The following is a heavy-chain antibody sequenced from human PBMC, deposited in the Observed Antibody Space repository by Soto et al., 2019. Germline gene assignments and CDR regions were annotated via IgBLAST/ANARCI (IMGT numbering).Heavy chain of an antibody. CDR3: ARGGLLPDY. D-gene: IGHD6-19*01. V-gene: IGHV4-30-2*01. CDR2: ISHSGST. Sequence: PSETLSLTCAVSGGSIISSSYYWGWIRQPPGKGLEWIGYISHSGSTYYNPSLKSRVTISVDRSKNQFSLKLSSVTAADTAVYYCARGGLLPDYWGQGTLVTVSS. J-gene: IGHJ4*02. CDR1: GGSIISSSYY.